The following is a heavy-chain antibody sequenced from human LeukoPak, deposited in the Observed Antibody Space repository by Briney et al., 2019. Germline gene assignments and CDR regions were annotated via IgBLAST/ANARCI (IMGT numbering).Heavy chain of an antibody. CDR1: GFTFSSYA. Sequence: GGSLRLSCAASGFTFSSYAMHWVRQAPGKGLEWVAVISYDASNQYYTDSVKGRFTISRDNSKNMLYLQMDSLRVEDTAVYHCAREEYGGVYFDYWGQGTLVTVSS. CDR3: AREEYGGVYFDY. CDR2: ISYDASNQ. D-gene: IGHD4-23*01. J-gene: IGHJ4*02. V-gene: IGHV3-30-3*01.